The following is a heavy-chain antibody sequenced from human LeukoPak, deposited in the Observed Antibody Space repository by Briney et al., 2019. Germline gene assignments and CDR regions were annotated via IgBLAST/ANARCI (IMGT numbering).Heavy chain of an antibody. J-gene: IGHJ6*04. CDR2: IRRKGYGGTT. CDR1: GFTFGDYS. D-gene: IGHD3-3*01. V-gene: IGHV3-49*04. Sequence: PGGSLRLSCTASGFTFGDYSLSWVRQAPEKGLEWVGFIRRKGYGGTTEYAASVKGRFIISRDDSKSTAYLQMNSLKTEDTAVYYCTRDLDFWSGPFDVWGKGTTDTVSS. CDR3: TRDLDFWSGPFDV.